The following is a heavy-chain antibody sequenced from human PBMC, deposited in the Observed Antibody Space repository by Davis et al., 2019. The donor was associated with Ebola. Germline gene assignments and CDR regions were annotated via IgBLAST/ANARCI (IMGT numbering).Heavy chain of an antibody. Sequence: SETLSLTCIVSGGSISSSSYYWGWIRQPPGKGLEWIGTIYYSGSTYYNPSLKSRVTISVDRSKNQFSLKLSSVTAADTAVYYCARTFVSSKSYYYYGMDVWGQGTTVTVSS. V-gene: IGHV4-39*07. CDR1: GGSISSSSYY. J-gene: IGHJ6*02. CDR3: ARTFVSSKSYYYYGMDV. D-gene: IGHD6-13*01. CDR2: IYYSGST.